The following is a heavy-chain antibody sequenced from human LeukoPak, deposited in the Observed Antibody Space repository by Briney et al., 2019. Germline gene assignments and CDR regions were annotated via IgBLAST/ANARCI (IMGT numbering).Heavy chain of an antibody. D-gene: IGHD3-10*01. CDR1: GGSISSGPYY. Sequence: PSETLSLTCTVSGGSISSGPYYWSWIRQPAGKGLEWIGRIYSSGRTNYNPSLKSRVTISLDTSKNQISLKLSSVTAADTAVYYCARGWGYYGSGSFVIWGQGTMVTVSS. V-gene: IGHV4-61*02. CDR3: ARGWGYYGSGSFVI. CDR2: IYSSGRT. J-gene: IGHJ3*02.